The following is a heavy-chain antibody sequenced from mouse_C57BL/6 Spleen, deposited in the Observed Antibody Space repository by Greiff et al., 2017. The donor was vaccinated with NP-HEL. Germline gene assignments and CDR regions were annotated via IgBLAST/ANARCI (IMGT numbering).Heavy chain of an antibody. CDR1: GFTFSDAW. V-gene: IGHV6-6*01. J-gene: IGHJ1*03. D-gene: IGHD2-14*01. CDR3: TRNFDRGYFDV. Sequence: EVKVEESGGGLVQPGGSMKLSCAASGFTFSDAWMAWVRQSPETGLGWVSEIRNKANNHATYYAESVKGRFTISRDDSKSSVYLQMNSLRAEDTGIYYCTRNFDRGYFDVWGTGTTVTVSS. CDR2: IRNKANNHAT.